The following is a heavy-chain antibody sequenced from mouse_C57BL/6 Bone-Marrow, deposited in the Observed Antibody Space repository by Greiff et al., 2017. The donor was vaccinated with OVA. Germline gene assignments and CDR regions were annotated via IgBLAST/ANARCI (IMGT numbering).Heavy chain of an antibody. V-gene: IGHV1-82*01. J-gene: IGHJ3*01. D-gene: IGHD2-1*01. Sequence: VQLQESGPELVKPGASVKISCKASGYAFSSSWMNWVKQRPGKGLEWIGRIYPGDGDTNYNGKFKGKATLTADKSSSTAYMQLSSLTSEDSAVDFCARSWGNYEFAYWGQGTLVTVSA. CDR3: ARSWGNYEFAY. CDR1: GYAFSSSW. CDR2: IYPGDGDT.